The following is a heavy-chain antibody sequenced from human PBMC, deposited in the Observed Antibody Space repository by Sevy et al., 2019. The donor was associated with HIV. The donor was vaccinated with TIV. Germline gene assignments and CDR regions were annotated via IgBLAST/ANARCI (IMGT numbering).Heavy chain of an antibody. Sequence: GGSLRLSCVASGFTFSYYGMHWVRQAPGKGLEWVAVICYDGSNKYYADSVKGRFTISRDNSKNMLYLQMNSLRAEDTAVYYCAKDTRDCSGGTCYSAPLYNWFDPWGQGTLVTVSS. CDR3: AKDTRDCSGGTCYSAPLYNWFDP. J-gene: IGHJ5*02. V-gene: IGHV3-33*03. CDR1: GFTFSYYG. D-gene: IGHD2-15*01. CDR2: ICYDGSNK.